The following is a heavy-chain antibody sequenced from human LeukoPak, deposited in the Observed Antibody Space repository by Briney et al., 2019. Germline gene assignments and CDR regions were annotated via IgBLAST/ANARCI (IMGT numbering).Heavy chain of an antibody. J-gene: IGHJ5*02. Sequence: ASVKVSCKAFGYTFTRYYMHWVRQAPGQGPEWMGLINPTGGSTGYAQKFQGRVTMTRDMSTSTDYMELSSLRSEDTAIYYCARDNSVGDNAWWFDPWGQGTLVTVSS. V-gene: IGHV1-46*01. CDR2: INPTGGST. CDR3: ARDNSVGDNAWWFDP. D-gene: IGHD1-26*01. CDR1: GYTFTRYY.